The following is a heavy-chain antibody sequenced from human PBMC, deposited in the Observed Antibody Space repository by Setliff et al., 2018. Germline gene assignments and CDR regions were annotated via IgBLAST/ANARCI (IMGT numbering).Heavy chain of an antibody. V-gene: IGHV1-3*01. Sequence: GASVKVSCKASGGTFSSYAISWVRQAPGQGLEWMGGINADNGNPKYSQKFQGRVTITRNTSASTVYMELSSLRSEETAVYYCARGGQLLYPWDYWGQGTLVTVSS. D-gene: IGHD2-2*02. CDR1: GGTFSSYA. CDR2: INADNGNP. CDR3: ARGGQLLYPWDY. J-gene: IGHJ4*02.